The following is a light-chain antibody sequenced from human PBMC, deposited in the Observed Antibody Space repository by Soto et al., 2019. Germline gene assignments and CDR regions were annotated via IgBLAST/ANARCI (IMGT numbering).Light chain of an antibody. CDR2: KAS. J-gene: IGKJ5*01. V-gene: IGKV1-5*03. CDR1: QSISSW. Sequence: DIQMTQSPSTLSASVGDRVTITCRASQSISSWLAWYQQKPGKAPKLLIYKASSLESGVPSRFSGSGSVTECTLTISSMQPDDFATYYCQQYNSYPITFGQGTRLEIK. CDR3: QQYNSYPIT.